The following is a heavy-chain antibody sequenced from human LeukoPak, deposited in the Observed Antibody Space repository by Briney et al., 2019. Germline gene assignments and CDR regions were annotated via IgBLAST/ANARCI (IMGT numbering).Heavy chain of an antibody. J-gene: IGHJ3*02. CDR1: GGTFSSYA. V-gene: IGHV1-69*01. Sequence: ASVKVSCKASGGTFSSYAISWLRQAPGQGLEWMGGIIPIFGTANYAHKFQGRVTMTADESTRTAYMELSSLRSEDTAVYYCARLFWSGFPNDAFDIWRQGTMVTVSS. CDR2: IIPIFGTA. CDR3: ARLFWSGFPNDAFDI. D-gene: IGHD3-3*01.